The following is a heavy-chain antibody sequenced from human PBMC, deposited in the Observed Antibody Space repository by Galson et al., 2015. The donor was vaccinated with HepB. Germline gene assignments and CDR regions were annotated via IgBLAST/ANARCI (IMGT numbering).Heavy chain of an antibody. CDR1: GFTFSNYA. J-gene: IGHJ4*02. D-gene: IGHD4-17*01. V-gene: IGHV3-23*01. CDR3: AKEDGDYGIDY. Sequence: SLRLSCAASGFTFSNYAMSWVRQAPGKGLQWVSAITGTGGSTYNADSVKGRLTISRDNSKNTLYLQMNNLRAEDTAIYYCAKEDGDYGIDYWGQGTLVTVPS. CDR2: ITGTGGST.